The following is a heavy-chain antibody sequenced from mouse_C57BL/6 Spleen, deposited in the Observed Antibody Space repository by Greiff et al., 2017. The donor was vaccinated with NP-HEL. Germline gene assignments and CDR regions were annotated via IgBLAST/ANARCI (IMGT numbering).Heavy chain of an antibody. V-gene: IGHV14-4*01. CDR3: TTERGNWDAGFDY. CDR2: IDPENGDT. J-gene: IGHJ2*01. D-gene: IGHD4-1*01. Sequence: EVQLQQSGAELVRPGASVKLSCTASGFNIKDDYMHWVKQRPEQGLEWIGWIDPENGDTEYASKFQGKATITADTSSNTAYLQLSSLTSEDTAVYYWTTERGNWDAGFDYWGQGTTLTVSS. CDR1: GFNIKDDY.